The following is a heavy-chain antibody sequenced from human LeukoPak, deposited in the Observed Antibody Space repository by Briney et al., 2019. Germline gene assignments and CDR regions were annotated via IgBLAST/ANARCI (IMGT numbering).Heavy chain of an antibody. Sequence: GRSLRLSCAASGFTFSSYAMHWVRQAPGKGLEWVAVISYDGSNKYYADSVKGRFTISRDNSKNTLYRQMNSLRAEDTAVYYCARGVAEQWLVQRWFDPWGQGTLVTVSS. D-gene: IGHD6-19*01. CDR1: GFTFSSYA. CDR3: ARGVAEQWLVQRWFDP. CDR2: ISYDGSNK. V-gene: IGHV3-30*04. J-gene: IGHJ5*02.